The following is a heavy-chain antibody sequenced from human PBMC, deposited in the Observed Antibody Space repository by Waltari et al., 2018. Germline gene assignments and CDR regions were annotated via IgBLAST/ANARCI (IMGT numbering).Heavy chain of an antibody. Sequence: EVQLVESGGGMVRPGGSLRLSCAASGFAFIDYGMCGFRQVPGKGLEWVSGINWSGARTSYADSVMGRFTVSRDNAMNSLYLEMSSLRAEDTALYYCVREVFGSGWRESYFFDYWGQGTLVTVSS. J-gene: IGHJ4*02. CDR3: VREVFGSGWRESYFFDY. CDR1: GFAFIDYG. D-gene: IGHD6-19*01. CDR2: INWSGART. V-gene: IGHV3-20*04.